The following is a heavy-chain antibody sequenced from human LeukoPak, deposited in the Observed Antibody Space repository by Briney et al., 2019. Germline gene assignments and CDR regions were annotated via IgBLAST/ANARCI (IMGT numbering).Heavy chain of an antibody. V-gene: IGHV4-34*01. CDR3: ARGKDTAMGTAFDI. J-gene: IGHJ3*02. CDR1: GGSINNYY. CDR2: INHSGST. D-gene: IGHD5-18*01. Sequence: PSETLSLTCTVSGGSINNYYWSWIRQPPGKGLEWIGEINHSGSTNYNPSLKSRVTISVDTSKDQFSLKLSSVTAADTAVYYCARGKDTAMGTAFDIWGQGTMVTVSS.